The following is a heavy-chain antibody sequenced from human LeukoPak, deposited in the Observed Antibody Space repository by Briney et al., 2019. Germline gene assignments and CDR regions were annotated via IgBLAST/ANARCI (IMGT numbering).Heavy chain of an antibody. CDR3: ATHPKGYWFDP. Sequence: PGRSLRLSCAASGFTFSSYGMHWVRQAPGKGLEWVAVISYDGSNKYYADSVKGRFTISRDSSKNTLYLQMNSLRAEDTAVYYCATHPKGYWFDPWGQGTLVTVSS. V-gene: IGHV3-30*03. CDR1: GFTFSSYG. CDR2: ISYDGSNK. J-gene: IGHJ5*02.